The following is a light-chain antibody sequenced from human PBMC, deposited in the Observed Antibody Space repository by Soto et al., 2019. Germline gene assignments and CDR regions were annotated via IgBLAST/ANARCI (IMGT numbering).Light chain of an antibody. CDR1: QSVSSA. V-gene: IGKV3-11*01. CDR2: DAS. J-gene: IGKJ1*01. Sequence: ESVLTQSPATLSLSPGERATLSCRASQSVSSALVWYQQKRGQAPRLLIYDASNRDTGIPARFSGSGSGTDFNLTISSLEPEDFAVYYCQQYNDWPRTFGQGTRVEIK. CDR3: QQYNDWPRT.